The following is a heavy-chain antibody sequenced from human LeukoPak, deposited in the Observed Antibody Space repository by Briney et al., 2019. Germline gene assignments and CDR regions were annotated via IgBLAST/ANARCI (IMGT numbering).Heavy chain of an antibody. Sequence: ASVKVSCKASGGTFSSYAISWVRQAPGQGLEWMGRIIPIFGTANYAQKFQGRVTITTDESTSTAYMELSSLRSEDTAVYYCARGSSGYFFDYWGQGTLATVSS. V-gene: IGHV1-69*05. J-gene: IGHJ4*02. CDR3: ARGSSGYFFDY. D-gene: IGHD3-22*01. CDR2: IIPIFGTA. CDR1: GGTFSSYA.